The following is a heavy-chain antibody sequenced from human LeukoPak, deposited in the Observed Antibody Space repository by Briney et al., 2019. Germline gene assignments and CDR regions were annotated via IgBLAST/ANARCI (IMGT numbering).Heavy chain of an antibody. V-gene: IGHV1-18*03. J-gene: IGHJ4*02. CDR2: ISAYNGNT. CDR3: ARERITMFRGYFDY. CDR1: GYTFISYG. Sequence: GASVKVSCKASGYTFISYGISWVRQAPGQGLEWMGWISAYNGNTNYAQKVQGRVTMTTDTSTSTAYMELRSLRSDDMAVYYCARERITMFRGYFDYWGQGTLVTVTS. D-gene: IGHD3-10*01.